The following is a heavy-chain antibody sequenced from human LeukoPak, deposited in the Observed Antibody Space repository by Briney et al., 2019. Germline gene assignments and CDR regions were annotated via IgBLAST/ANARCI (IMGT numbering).Heavy chain of an antibody. V-gene: IGHV3-30*18. Sequence: GRSLRLSCAASGFTFSSYGMHWVRQAPGKGLEWVAVISYDGSNKYYADSVKGRFTISRDNSKNTLYLQMNSLRAEDTAVYYCAKDWGRRGAFDIWGQGTMVTVSS. J-gene: IGHJ3*02. CDR1: GFTFSSYG. CDR3: AKDWGRRGAFDI. D-gene: IGHD3-16*01. CDR2: ISYDGSNK.